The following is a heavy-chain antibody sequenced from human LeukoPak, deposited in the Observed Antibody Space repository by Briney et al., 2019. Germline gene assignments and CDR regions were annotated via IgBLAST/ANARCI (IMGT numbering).Heavy chain of an antibody. V-gene: IGHV1-2*02. D-gene: IGHD2-21*02. Sequence: GASVKVSCKASGYTFIGYYIHWVRQAPGQGLEWMGWINPNNGGTNYAQKFQDRVTMTRDTSIRTAYMELSRLRSDDTAVYYCARGPSSTVTAGYFDYWGQGTLVTVSS. J-gene: IGHJ4*02. CDR1: GYTFIGYY. CDR3: ARGPSSTVTAGYFDY. CDR2: INPNNGGT.